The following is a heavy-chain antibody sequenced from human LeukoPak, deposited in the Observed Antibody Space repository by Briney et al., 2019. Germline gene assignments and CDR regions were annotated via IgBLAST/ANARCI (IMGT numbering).Heavy chain of an antibody. J-gene: IGHJ4*02. V-gene: IGHV3-23*01. CDR3: AKNGRGYSSDYFDY. CDR1: GFTFSSYA. CDR2: ISGSGGST. D-gene: IGHD5-18*01. Sequence: GGSLRLSCAASGFTFSSYAMSWVRQAPGKGLEWVSAISGSGGSTYYADSVKGRFTISRDNSKNTLYLQMNTLRAGDTAVYSCAKNGRGYSSDYFDYWGQGTLVTVSS.